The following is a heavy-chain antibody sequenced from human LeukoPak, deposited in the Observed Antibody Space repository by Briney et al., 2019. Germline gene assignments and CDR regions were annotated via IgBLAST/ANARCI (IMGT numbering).Heavy chain of an antibody. CDR3: ARVPGAAGYFDY. D-gene: IGHD6-13*01. Sequence: SVKVSCKASGGTFSSYAISWVRQAPGQGLEWMGGIIPIFGIANYAQKFQGRVTITADKSTSTAYMELSSLRSEDTAVYYCARVPGAAGYFDYWGQGTLVTVSS. J-gene: IGHJ4*02. CDR2: IIPIFGIA. V-gene: IGHV1-69*10. CDR1: GGTFSSYA.